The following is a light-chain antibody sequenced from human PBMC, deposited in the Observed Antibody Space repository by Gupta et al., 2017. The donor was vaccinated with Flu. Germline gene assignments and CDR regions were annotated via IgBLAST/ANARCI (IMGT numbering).Light chain of an antibody. CDR1: QSIRTY. J-gene: IGKJ1*01. Sequence: DIQMTQSPSSLSASLGDSVTIACRASQSIRTYLHWYQQKPGYAPKLLVFLASRLASGVPSRFTGSGSGTDFSLTISSLQPEDFATYYCQQTDLTPVTFGQGTMVEL. CDR2: LAS. V-gene: IGKV1-39*01. CDR3: QQTDLTPVT.